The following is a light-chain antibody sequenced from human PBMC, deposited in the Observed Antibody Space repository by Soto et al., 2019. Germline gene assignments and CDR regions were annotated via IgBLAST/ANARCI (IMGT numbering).Light chain of an antibody. V-gene: IGKV2-28*01. CDR3: MQSLQTPYT. CDR1: QNLLLSDGYNY. J-gene: IGKJ2*01. Sequence: DIVMTQSPLSLPVTPGEPASISCRSSQNLLLSDGYNYFDWYLQKPGQSPQLLIYLGSNRASGVADRFSGSGSGTDFTLKISRVEAEDVGVYYCMQSLQTPYTFGQGTKLEIK. CDR2: LGS.